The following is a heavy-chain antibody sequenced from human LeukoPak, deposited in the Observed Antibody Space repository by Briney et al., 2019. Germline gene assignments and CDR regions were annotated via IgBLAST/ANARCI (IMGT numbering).Heavy chain of an antibody. CDR2: IYYSGST. CDR1: GGSISTYY. CDR3: ARSTIAAADPYYVDY. D-gene: IGHD6-13*01. J-gene: IGHJ4*02. V-gene: IGHV4-39*01. Sequence: PSETLSLTCSVSGGSISTYYWGWIRQPPGKGLEWIGSIYYSGSTYYNPSLKSRVTISVDTSKNQFSLKLSSVTAADTAVYYCARSTIAAADPYYVDYWGQGTLVTVSS.